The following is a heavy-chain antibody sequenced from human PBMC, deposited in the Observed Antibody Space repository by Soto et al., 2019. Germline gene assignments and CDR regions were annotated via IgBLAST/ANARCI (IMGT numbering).Heavy chain of an antibody. CDR2: IYYSGST. D-gene: IGHD1-7*01. Sequence: SETLSLTCTVSGGSISSGGYYWSWIRQHPGKGLEWIGYIYYSGSTYYNPSLKSRVTISVETSKNQFSLKLSSVTAADTAVYYCARDSGWNSALDIWGQGTMVPVSS. V-gene: IGHV4-31*03. J-gene: IGHJ3*02. CDR1: GGSISSGGYY. CDR3: ARDSGWNSALDI.